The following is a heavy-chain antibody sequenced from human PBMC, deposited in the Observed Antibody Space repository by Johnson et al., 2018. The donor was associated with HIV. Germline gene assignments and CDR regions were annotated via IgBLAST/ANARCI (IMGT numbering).Heavy chain of an antibody. CDR1: GFTFSSYA. V-gene: IGHV3-23*01. CDR2: ISGSGGST. Sequence: VQLMESWGGLVQPGGSLRFSCAVSGFTFSSYALSWVRQAPGKGLEWVSAISGSGGSTYYADSVKGRFTISRDNAKNSLYLQMNSLRAEDTALYYCARLDEIAAAGTGDAFDIWGQGTMVTVSS. CDR3: ARLDEIAAAGTGDAFDI. J-gene: IGHJ3*02. D-gene: IGHD6-13*01.